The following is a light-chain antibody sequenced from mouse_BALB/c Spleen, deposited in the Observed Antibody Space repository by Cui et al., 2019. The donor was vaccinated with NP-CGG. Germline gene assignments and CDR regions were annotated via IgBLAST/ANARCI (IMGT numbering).Light chain of an antibody. CDR3: ALWYSNHWV. J-gene: IGLJ1*01. V-gene: IGLV1*01. CDR1: TAAVATSNY. Sequence: AVVTQEPAIPTSPGETVTLTCRSSTAAVATSNYANWVQEKPDHLFTGLIGGTNNRAPGVPARFSGSLIGDKAALTITGAQTEDEAIYFCALWYSNHWVFGGGTKLTVL. CDR2: GTN.